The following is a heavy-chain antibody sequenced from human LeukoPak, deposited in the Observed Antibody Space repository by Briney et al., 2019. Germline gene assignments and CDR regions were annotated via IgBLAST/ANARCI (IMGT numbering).Heavy chain of an antibody. Sequence: GGSLRLSCAASGFTVSSNYMSWVRQAPGKGPEWVSVIYSGGSTYYADSVKGRFTISRDNSKNTLYLQMNSLRAEDTAVYYCARVGSGWYFDYWGQGTLVTVSS. D-gene: IGHD6-19*01. CDR1: GFTVSSNY. CDR2: IYSGGST. CDR3: ARVGSGWYFDY. V-gene: IGHV3-53*01. J-gene: IGHJ4*02.